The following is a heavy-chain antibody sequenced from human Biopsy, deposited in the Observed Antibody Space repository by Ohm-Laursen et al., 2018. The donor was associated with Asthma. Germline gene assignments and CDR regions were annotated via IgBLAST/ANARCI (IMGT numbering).Heavy chain of an antibody. CDR1: GFTFSSYG. Sequence: SSLRLSCAASGFTFSSYGMHWVRQAPGKGLEWVAVISYDGSNKYYADSVKGRFTISRDNSKNTLYLQMNSPRAEDTAVYYCARDLHPTNHLGELSEGFDYWGQGTLVTVSS. D-gene: IGHD3-16*02. CDR2: ISYDGSNK. V-gene: IGHV3-30*03. CDR3: ARDLHPTNHLGELSEGFDY. J-gene: IGHJ4*02.